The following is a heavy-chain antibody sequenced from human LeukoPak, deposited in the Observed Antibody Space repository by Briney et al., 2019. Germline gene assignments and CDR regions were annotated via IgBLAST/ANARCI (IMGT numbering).Heavy chain of an antibody. J-gene: IGHJ4*02. CDR1: GCPFSSYW. V-gene: IGHV3-7*03. CDR3: TRVGYIDEGIDY. CDR2: IKQDGSKK. Sequence: SGGSLRLSCVASGCPFSSYWMTWVRQAPGKGLEWVGNIKQDGSKKSYVDSVKGGFTISRDNTKNSMSMKMNSLRAEATAIYYCTRVGYIDEGIDYWGQGTLVTVSS. D-gene: IGHD5-24*01.